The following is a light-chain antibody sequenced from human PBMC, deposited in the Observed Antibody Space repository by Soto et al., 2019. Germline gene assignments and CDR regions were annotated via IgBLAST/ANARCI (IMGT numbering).Light chain of an antibody. J-gene: IGLJ2*01. Sequence: QSVLTQPPSVSAAPGQKVTISCSGSSPNIGNNIVSWYQQLPGTAPKLLIYEDNKRPSGIPDRFSGSKSGTSATLGITGLQTGVEAEYYCGSWDSSLTGGVFGGGTKLTVL. CDR2: EDN. CDR3: GSWDSSLTGGV. V-gene: IGLV1-51*02. CDR1: SPNIGNNI.